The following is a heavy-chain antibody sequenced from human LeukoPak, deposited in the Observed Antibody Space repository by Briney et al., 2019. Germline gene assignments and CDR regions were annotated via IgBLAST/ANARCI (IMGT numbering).Heavy chain of an antibody. Sequence: GGSLRLSCAASGFTFSSYAMSWVRQAPGKGLEWVSAISGSGGSTYYADSVKGWFTISRDNSKTTLYLQMNSLRAEDTAVYYCAKDRRTRITMVRGVTFDYWGQGTLVTVSS. CDR3: AKDRRTRITMVRGVTFDY. CDR2: ISGSGGST. J-gene: IGHJ4*02. D-gene: IGHD3-10*01. CDR1: GFTFSSYA. V-gene: IGHV3-23*01.